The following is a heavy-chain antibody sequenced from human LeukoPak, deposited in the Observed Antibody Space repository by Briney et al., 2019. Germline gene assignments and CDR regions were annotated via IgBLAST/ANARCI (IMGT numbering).Heavy chain of an antibody. CDR2: IYYSGST. Sequence: PSETLSLTCTVSGGSISSSSYYWGWIRQPPGKGLEWIGSIYYSGSTYYNSSLKSRVTISVDTSKNQFSLKLSSVTAADTAMYYCARLRYYSSSWFPPTEYYMDVWGKGTTVTVSS. CDR3: ARLRYYSSSWFPPTEYYMDV. J-gene: IGHJ6*03. D-gene: IGHD6-13*01. CDR1: GGSISSSSYY. V-gene: IGHV4-39*01.